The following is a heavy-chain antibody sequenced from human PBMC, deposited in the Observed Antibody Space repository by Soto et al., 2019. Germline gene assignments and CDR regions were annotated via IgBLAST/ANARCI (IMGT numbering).Heavy chain of an antibody. V-gene: IGHV4-4*02. CDR3: ARFGCGMDV. J-gene: IGHJ6*02. Sequence: QVQLQESGPGLVKPSGTLSLTCVVSGGSISGINWWYWVRQPPGKGLEWIGVIYHSGSTHYNPSLKSRVTISVGKSKHQFSLKLSSVTASYSAVYYCARFGCGMDVWGRGTTVTGSS. D-gene: IGHD3-10*01. CDR2: IYHSGST. CDR1: GGSISGINW.